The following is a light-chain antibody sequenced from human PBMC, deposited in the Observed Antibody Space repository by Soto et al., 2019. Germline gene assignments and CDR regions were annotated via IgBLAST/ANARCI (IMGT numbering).Light chain of an antibody. CDR1: SSDVGGYNY. V-gene: IGLV2-8*01. J-gene: IGLJ2*01. Sequence: QSVLTQPPSASGSPGQSVTISCTGTSSDVGGYNYVSWYQHHPGKAPKLMIYEVSKRPSGVPDRFSGSKSGNTASLTVSGLQAEDEADYYCNSYAGSNNGVFGGGTKLTVL. CDR3: NSYAGSNNGV. CDR2: EVS.